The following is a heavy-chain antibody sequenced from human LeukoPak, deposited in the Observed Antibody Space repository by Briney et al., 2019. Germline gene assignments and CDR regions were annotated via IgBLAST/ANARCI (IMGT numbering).Heavy chain of an antibody. Sequence: SVKVSCKASGGTFSSYAISWVRQAPGQGLEWMGGIIPIFGTANYAQKFQGRVTITADESTSTAYMELSSLRSEDTAVYYCSRDYYGSGSYYKPFDYWGQGTLVTVSS. V-gene: IGHV1-69*13. CDR1: GGTFSSYA. CDR3: SRDYYGSGSYYKPFDY. J-gene: IGHJ4*02. D-gene: IGHD3-10*01. CDR2: IIPIFGTA.